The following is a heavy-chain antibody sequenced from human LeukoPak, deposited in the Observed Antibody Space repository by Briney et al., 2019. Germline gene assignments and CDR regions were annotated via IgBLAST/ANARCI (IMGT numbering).Heavy chain of an antibody. D-gene: IGHD1-26*01. CDR3: ATLKLISVGRHFDY. CDR2: ISGSGGST. J-gene: IGHJ4*02. CDR1: GFTLSSYA. Sequence: GGSLRLSCAASGFTLSSYAMSWVRQAPGKGLEWVSAISGSGGSTYYADSVKGRFTISRDNSKNTLYLQMNSLRAEDTAVYYCATLKLISVGRHFDYWGQGTLVTVSS. V-gene: IGHV3-23*01.